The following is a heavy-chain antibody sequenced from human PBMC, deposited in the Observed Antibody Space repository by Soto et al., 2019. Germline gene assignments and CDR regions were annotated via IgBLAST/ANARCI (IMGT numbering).Heavy chain of an antibody. J-gene: IGHJ5*02. CDR3: ARWWSGSRQGFDP. CDR2: IYYSGST. D-gene: IGHD3-3*01. CDR1: GGSISSGDYY. V-gene: IGHV4-31*03. Sequence: QVQLQESGPGLVKPSQTLSLTCTVSGGSISSGDYYWSWIRQHPGKGLEWIGYIYYSGSTYYNPSLKSRVTISVVTSKNQFSLKLSSVNAADTAVYYCARWWSGSRQGFDPWGQGTLVTVSS.